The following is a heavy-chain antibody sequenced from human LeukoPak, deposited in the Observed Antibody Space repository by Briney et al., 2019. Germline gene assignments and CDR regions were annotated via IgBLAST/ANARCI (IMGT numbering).Heavy chain of an antibody. V-gene: IGHV1-8*03. CDR1: GYTFTSYD. Sequence: ASVKVSCKASGYTFTSYDINWVRQATGQGLEWMGWMNPNSGNTGYAQKFQGRVTITRNTSISTAYMELSSLRSEDTAVYYCARARGGEGYDILTGYYPIDYWGQGTLVTVSS. D-gene: IGHD3-9*01. J-gene: IGHJ4*02. CDR3: ARARGGEGYDILTGYYPIDY. CDR2: MNPNSGNT.